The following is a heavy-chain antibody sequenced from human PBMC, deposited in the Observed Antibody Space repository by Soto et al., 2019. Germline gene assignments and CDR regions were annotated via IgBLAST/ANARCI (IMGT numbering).Heavy chain of an antibody. Sequence: ASVKVSCKASGYTFTSYGISWVRQAPGQGLEWMGWISAYNGNTNYAQKLQGRVTMTTDTSTSTAYMELRSLRSDDTAVYYCARDSQGYCSSTSCRYNWFDPWGQGTLVPVSS. D-gene: IGHD2-2*01. CDR3: ARDSQGYCSSTSCRYNWFDP. CDR2: ISAYNGNT. J-gene: IGHJ5*02. V-gene: IGHV1-18*01. CDR1: GYTFTSYG.